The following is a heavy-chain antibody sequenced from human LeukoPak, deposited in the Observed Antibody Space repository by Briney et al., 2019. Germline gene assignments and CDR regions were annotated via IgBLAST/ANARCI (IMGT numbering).Heavy chain of an antibody. CDR1: GFTFSNYW. CDR3: ARIGVSCSSTSCLASGLDY. J-gene: IGHJ4*02. Sequence: GGSLRLSCAASGFTFSNYWMTWVRQAPGKGLEWVANIKQDGSEKYYVDSVKGRFTISRDNAKNSLYLQMNSLRAEDTAVYYCARIGVSCSSTSCLASGLDYWGQGTLVTVSS. D-gene: IGHD2-2*01. CDR2: IKQDGSEK. V-gene: IGHV3-7*05.